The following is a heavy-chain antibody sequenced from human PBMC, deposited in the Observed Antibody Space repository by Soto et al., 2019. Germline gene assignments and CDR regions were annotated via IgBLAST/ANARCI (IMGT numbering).Heavy chain of an antibody. CDR2: MSYSGTT. J-gene: IGHJ3*02. D-gene: IGHD2-15*01. V-gene: IGHV4-31*03. CDR1: GGSISSGNYF. Sequence: SETLSLTCTVSGGSISSGNYFWGWIRQHPAKGLEWIAYMSYSGTTHYNPSLRTRVIVSLDTSMNQFSLKLSSVAAADTAVYFCARYCSGGTCQYAFDIWGQGTMVTVSS. CDR3: ARYCSGGTCQYAFDI.